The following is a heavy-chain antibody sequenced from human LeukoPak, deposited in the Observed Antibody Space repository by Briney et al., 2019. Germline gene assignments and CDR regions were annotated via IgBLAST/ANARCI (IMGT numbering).Heavy chain of an antibody. CDR1: GFTFEDYA. CDR2: ISWNSGSI. Sequence: GGSLRLSCAASGFTFEDYAMQWVRQAPGKGLEGVSGISWNSGSIGYADSVKGRFTISRDNAKNSLYLQMNSLRAEDMALYYCAKDWGLRLGELSSTLFDYWGQGTLVTVSS. D-gene: IGHD3-16*02. CDR3: AKDWGLRLGELSSTLFDY. V-gene: IGHV3-9*03. J-gene: IGHJ4*02.